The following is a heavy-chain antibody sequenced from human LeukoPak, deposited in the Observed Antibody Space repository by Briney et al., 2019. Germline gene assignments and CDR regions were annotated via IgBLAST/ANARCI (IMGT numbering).Heavy chain of an antibody. CDR3: AKQDIRRSGWYD. CDR2: ISDSGGST. V-gene: IGHV3-23*01. CDR1: GFTFSSYA. J-gene: IGHJ4*02. D-gene: IGHD6-19*01. Sequence: GGSLLPSCAASGFTFSSYAKRWGRQAPGQGLGWVSGISDSGGSTYYADSVKGRFTSSRDNSKNTLYLQMNSLRAEDTAVYYCAKQDIRRSGWYDWGQGTLVSVSS.